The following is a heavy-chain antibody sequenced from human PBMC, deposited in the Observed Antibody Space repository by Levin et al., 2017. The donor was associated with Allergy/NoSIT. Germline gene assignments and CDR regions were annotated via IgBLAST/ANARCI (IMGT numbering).Heavy chain of an antibody. CDR2: ISSSSSTI. J-gene: IGHJ4*02. Sequence: GESLKISCAASGFTFSSYSMNWVRQAPGKGLEWVSYISSSSSTIYYADSVKGRFTISRDNAKNSLYLQMNSLRDEDTAVYYCARDGEGGGWTKRPFDYWGQGTLVTVSS. CDR1: GFTFSSYS. D-gene: IGHD6-19*01. V-gene: IGHV3-48*02. CDR3: ARDGEGGGWTKRPFDY.